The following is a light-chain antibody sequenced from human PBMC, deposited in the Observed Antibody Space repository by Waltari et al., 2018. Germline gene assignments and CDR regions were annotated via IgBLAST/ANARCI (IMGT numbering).Light chain of an antibody. Sequence: DVVMTQSPLPLPVTLGQPASISCRSSQSLVYSDGHTNLNWFHQRPGQCQRPPIYKVXXXXSXXXXSXXXSXXGTDXXLKISRVEAEDXXXXXCMQGTHLRGYTFGQGTKLEIK. V-gene: IGKV2-30*01. CDR1: QSLVYSDGHTN. CDR2: KVX. CDR3: MQGTHLRGYT. J-gene: IGKJ2*01.